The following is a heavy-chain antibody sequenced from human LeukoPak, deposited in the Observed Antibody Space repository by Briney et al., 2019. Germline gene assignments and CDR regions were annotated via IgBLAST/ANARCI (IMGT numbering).Heavy chain of an antibody. CDR2: ISAYNGNT. CDR3: ARVPGPITMIRPEIGDY. CDR1: GYTFTSYG. J-gene: IGHJ4*02. Sequence: ASVKVSCKASGYTFTSYGISWVRQAPGQGLEWMGWISAYNGNTNYAQKLQGRVTMTTDTSTSTAYMELSRLRSDDTAVYYCARVPGPITMIRPEIGDYWGQGTLVTVSS. D-gene: IGHD3-22*01. V-gene: IGHV1-18*01.